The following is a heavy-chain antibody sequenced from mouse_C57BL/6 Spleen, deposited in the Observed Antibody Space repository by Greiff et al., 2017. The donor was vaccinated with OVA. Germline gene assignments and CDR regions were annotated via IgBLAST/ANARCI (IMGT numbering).Heavy chain of an antibody. CDR1: GFNITNTY. D-gene: IGHD3-2*02. Sequence: EVQGVESVAELVRPGASVKLSCTASGFNITNTYMHWVKQSPEQGLEWIGRIDPANGNTKYAPKFQGKATITADTSSNTAYLQLSSLTSEDTAIYYCATQTAQARAFAYWGQGTLVTVSA. V-gene: IGHV14-3*01. J-gene: IGHJ3*01. CDR3: ATQTAQARAFAY. CDR2: IDPANGNT.